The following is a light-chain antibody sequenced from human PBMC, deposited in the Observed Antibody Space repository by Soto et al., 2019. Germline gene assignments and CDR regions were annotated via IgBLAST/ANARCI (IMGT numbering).Light chain of an antibody. J-gene: IGKJ1*01. Sequence: DIVMTQSPDSLAVSLGERATINCKSSQSVLYSTKNKNYLAWYQQKPGQPPKLLIYWASTRESGVPDRFSGSGSGTDFTLSITSLQAEDVAVYYCQQYYSTPPTFGQGTKVGVK. V-gene: IGKV4-1*01. CDR3: QQYYSTPPT. CDR1: QSVLYSTKNKNY. CDR2: WAS.